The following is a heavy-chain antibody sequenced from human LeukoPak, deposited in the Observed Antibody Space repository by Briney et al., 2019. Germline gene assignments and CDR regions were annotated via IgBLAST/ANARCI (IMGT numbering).Heavy chain of an antibody. CDR2: ISDDGSNI. CDR3: SKTRAATDEIPHDY. Sequence: PGGSLRLSCAASGFTFSRYGMPWVRQAPGKGLEWMAVISDDGSNIFYADSVKGRFTISRDNSKNTLYLQMNSLRAEDTAVYYCSKTRAATDEIPHDYWGQGTLVTVSS. CDR1: GFTFSRYG. J-gene: IGHJ4*02. V-gene: IGHV3-30*18. D-gene: IGHD2-15*01.